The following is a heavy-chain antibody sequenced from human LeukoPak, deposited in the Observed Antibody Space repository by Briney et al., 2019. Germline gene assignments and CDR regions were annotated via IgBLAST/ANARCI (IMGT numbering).Heavy chain of an antibody. Sequence: SETLSLTCTVSGYSISSGYYWGWIRQPPGKGLEWIGSIYHSGSTYYNPSLKSRVTISVDTSKNQFSLKLSSVTAADTAVYYCARNYGVNWFDPWGQGTLVTVSS. D-gene: IGHD4-17*01. CDR1: GYSISSGYY. CDR3: ARNYGVNWFDP. J-gene: IGHJ5*02. CDR2: IYHSGST. V-gene: IGHV4-38-2*02.